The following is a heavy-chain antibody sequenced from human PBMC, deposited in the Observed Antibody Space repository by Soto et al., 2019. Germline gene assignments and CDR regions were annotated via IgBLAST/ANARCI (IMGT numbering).Heavy chain of an antibody. J-gene: IGHJ4*02. V-gene: IGHV3-23*01. CDR1: GFTFSSYA. CDR2: ISGSGGST. D-gene: IGHD3-10*01. Sequence: PGGSLRLSCAASGFTFSSYAMSWVRQAPGKGLEWVSAISGSGGSTYYADPVKGRFTISRDNSKNTLYLQMNSLRAEDTAVYYCAKDKVLLWFGELADPGPQIDYWGQGTLVTVSS. CDR3: AKDKVLLWFGELADPGPQIDY.